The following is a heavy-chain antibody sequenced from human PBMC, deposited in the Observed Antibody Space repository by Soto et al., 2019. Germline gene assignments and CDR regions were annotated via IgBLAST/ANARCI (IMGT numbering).Heavy chain of an antibody. CDR1: GYSFTSYW. CDR3: ARRGIAAAAVPWFDP. V-gene: IGHV5-51*01. D-gene: IGHD6-13*01. J-gene: IGHJ5*02. Sequence: LGESLKISCKGSGYSFTSYWIGWVRQMPGKGLEWMGIIYPGDSDTRYSPSFQGQVTISADKSISTAYLQWSSLKASDTAMYYCARRGIAAAAVPWFDPWGQGTLVTVSS. CDR2: IYPGDSDT.